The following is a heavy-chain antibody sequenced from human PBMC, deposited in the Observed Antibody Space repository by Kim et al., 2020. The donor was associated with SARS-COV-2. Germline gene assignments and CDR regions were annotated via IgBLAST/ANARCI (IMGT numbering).Heavy chain of an antibody. D-gene: IGHD3-10*01. CDR1: GGSISSSSYY. CDR3: ARLFRTWFGELLLGNWFDP. V-gene: IGHV4-39*01. J-gene: IGHJ5*02. Sequence: SETLSLTCTVSGGSISSSSYYWGWIRQPPGKGLEWIGSIYYSGSTYYNPSLKSRVTISVDTSKNQFSLKLSSVTAADTAVYYCARLFRTWFGELLLGNWFDPWGQGTLVTVSS. CDR2: IYYSGST.